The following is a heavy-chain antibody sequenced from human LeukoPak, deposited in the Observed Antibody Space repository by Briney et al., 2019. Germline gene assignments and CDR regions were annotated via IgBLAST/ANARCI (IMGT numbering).Heavy chain of an antibody. J-gene: IGHJ2*01. CDR1: GGSVSSGSYY. Sequence: PSETLSLTCIVSGGSVSSGSYYWSWIRRPPGKGLEWIGYIYYSGSTNYNPSLKSRVTISVDTSKNQFSLNLKSVTAADTAVYYCASPSPPSWYFHLWGRGTLVTVSS. V-gene: IGHV4-61*01. CDR3: ASPSPPSWYFHL. CDR2: IYYSGST.